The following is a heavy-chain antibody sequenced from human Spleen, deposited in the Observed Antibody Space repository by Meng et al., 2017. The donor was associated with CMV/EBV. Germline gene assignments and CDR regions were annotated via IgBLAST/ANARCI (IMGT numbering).Heavy chain of an antibody. CDR1: GYTFSDYA. D-gene: IGHD5-12*01. CDR3: ARADNSYDVPFDH. J-gene: IGHJ4*02. V-gene: IGHV3-30*04. Sequence: GESLKISCAASGYTFSDYAMHWNRQAPGKGLEWLTFISFDGTNIYYADPVRGRFTFSRDNSKNTVYLHMNSLTAEDTALYYGARADNSYDVPFDHWGQGTLVTVSS. CDR2: ISFDGTNI.